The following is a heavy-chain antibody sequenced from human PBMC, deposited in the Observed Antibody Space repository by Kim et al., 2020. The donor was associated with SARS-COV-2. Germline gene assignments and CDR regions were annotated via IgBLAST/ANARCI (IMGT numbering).Heavy chain of an antibody. Sequence: ASVKVSCKASGYTFTSYGISWVRQAPGQGLEWMGWISAYNGNTNYAQKLQGRVTMTTDTSTSTAYMELRSLRSDDTAVYYCARATLAAAGVGYGMDVWGQGTTVTVSS. V-gene: IGHV1-18*01. CDR1: GYTFTSYG. D-gene: IGHD6-13*01. CDR3: ARATLAAAGVGYGMDV. CDR2: ISAYNGNT. J-gene: IGHJ6*02.